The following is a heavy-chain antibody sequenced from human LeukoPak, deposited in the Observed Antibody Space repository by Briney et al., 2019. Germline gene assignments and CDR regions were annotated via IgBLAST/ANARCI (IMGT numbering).Heavy chain of an antibody. Sequence: GGSLRLSCAASGFTFSSYAMSWVRQAPGEGLEWVSAISGSGVSTYYADSVKGRFTISRDNSKNTLYLQMNSLSAEDTAIYYCAKDFWSGYYPKAPDAEYFQHWGQGTLVTVSS. CDR2: ISGSGVST. CDR3: AKDFWSGYYPKAPDAEYFQH. D-gene: IGHD3-3*01. V-gene: IGHV3-23*01. J-gene: IGHJ1*01. CDR1: GFTFSSYA.